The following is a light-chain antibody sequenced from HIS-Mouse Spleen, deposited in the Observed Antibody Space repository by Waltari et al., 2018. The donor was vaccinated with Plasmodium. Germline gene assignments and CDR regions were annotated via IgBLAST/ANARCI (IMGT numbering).Light chain of an antibody. J-gene: IGLJ3*02. V-gene: IGLV3-10*01. Sequence: SYELTQPPSVSVSPGQTARITCPGAALPQQYAYWYQQKSGPAPVLVIYEDSKRPSGIPERFSGSSSGTMATLTISGAQVEDEADYYCYSTDSSGNHRVFGGGTKLTVL. CDR3: YSTDSSGNHRV. CDR1: ALPQQY. CDR2: EDS.